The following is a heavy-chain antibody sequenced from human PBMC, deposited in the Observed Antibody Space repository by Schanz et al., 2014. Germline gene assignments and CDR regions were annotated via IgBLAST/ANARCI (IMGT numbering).Heavy chain of an antibody. CDR3: ARDLPIFGVVNAFDI. Sequence: QVQLQQWGAGLVKPAETLSLTCTVSGGSISTYYWTWIRQSPGKGLEWIGYIHYSGTSNSNPSLKSRVTISVDSSKSQFSLELRSVTAADTAVYYCARDLPIFGVVNAFDIWGQGTRVTVSA. V-gene: IGHV4-59*01. D-gene: IGHD3-3*01. CDR2: IHYSGTS. CDR1: GGSISTYY. J-gene: IGHJ3*02.